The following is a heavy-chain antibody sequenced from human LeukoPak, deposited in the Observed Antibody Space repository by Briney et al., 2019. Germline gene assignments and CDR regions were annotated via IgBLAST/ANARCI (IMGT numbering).Heavy chain of an antibody. CDR1: GFIFSSSA. Sequence: GGSLRLSCAVSGFIFSSSAMSWVRQAPGKGLEWVSATSGGGDDTSYADSARGRFTASRDNSKNTLYLQMNSLRAEDTAVYYCAKDSRESSGHFPYYYYYHYGLDVWGQGTTVTVSS. J-gene: IGHJ6*02. D-gene: IGHD3-22*01. CDR3: AKDSRESSGHFPYYYYYHYGLDV. V-gene: IGHV3-23*01. CDR2: TSGGGDDT.